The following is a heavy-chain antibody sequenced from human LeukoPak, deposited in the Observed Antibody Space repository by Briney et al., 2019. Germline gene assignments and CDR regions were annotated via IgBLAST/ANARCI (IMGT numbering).Heavy chain of an antibody. D-gene: IGHD3-10*01. Sequence: SETLSLTCAVYGGSFSGYYLSWIRQPPGKGLEWIGEINHSGSTNYNPSLKSRVTISVDTSKNQFSLKLCSVTAADTAVYYCARDDTMGGDFDSWGQGTLVTVSS. J-gene: IGHJ4*02. CDR3: ARDDTMGGDFDS. CDR2: INHSGST. V-gene: IGHV4-34*01. CDR1: GGSFSGYY.